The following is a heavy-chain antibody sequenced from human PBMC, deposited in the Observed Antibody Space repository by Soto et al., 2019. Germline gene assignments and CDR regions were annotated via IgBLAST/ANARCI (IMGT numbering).Heavy chain of an antibody. J-gene: IGHJ4*02. Sequence: QVQLVQSGAEVKNPGASVKVSCKASGYTFTTYYLHWLRQARGQGLEWMGIITTSRGRTRYEQKLQDRATMTRDTSTSTVYMELSSLRSEDTAVYYCARAVSTKTPPIDYWGQGTLVTVSS. CDR3: ARAVSTKTPPIDY. CDR1: GYTFTTYY. D-gene: IGHD4-17*01. V-gene: IGHV1-46*01. CDR2: ITTSRGRT.